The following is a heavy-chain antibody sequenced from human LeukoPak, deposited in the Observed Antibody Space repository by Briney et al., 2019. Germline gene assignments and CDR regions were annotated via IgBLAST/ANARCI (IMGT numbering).Heavy chain of an antibody. Sequence: SGGSLRLSCTASGFRFGVFAMIWVRQAPGRGLEWVSGISAGGVNTHYADRVKGRFTVSRDNSKSSMYLQMDSLRVEDTAVHFCAKDPVHLSRSFDNWGQGTLVSVSA. CDR2: ISAGGVNT. D-gene: IGHD6-6*01. CDR1: GFRFGVFA. J-gene: IGHJ4*02. CDR3: AKDPVHLSRSFDN. V-gene: IGHV3-23*01.